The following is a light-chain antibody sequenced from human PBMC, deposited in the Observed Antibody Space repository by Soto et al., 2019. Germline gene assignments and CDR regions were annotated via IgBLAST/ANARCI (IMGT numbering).Light chain of an antibody. CDR1: SSDVGNNKF. Sequence: QSALTQPASVSGSPGQSITISCTGTSSDVGNNKFVSWYQHHPGKAPKLIIYEVSNRPSGISNRFSGSKSGNTASLTISGLQAEDEADYYCSSYTSSVTLVLFGGGTKLTVL. CDR2: EVS. V-gene: IGLV2-14*01. J-gene: IGLJ2*01. CDR3: SSYTSSVTLVL.